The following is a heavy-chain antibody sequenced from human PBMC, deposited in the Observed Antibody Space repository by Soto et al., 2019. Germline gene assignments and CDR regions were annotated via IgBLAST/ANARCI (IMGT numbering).Heavy chain of an antibody. V-gene: IGHV2-26*01. D-gene: IGHD3-16*01. CDR3: ARMVGDQFGMDV. CDR1: GISLSNARMG. J-gene: IGHJ6*02. Sequence: SAPTLVNPTETLTLTCTVSGISLSNARMGVSWIRQPPGKALDWLAHIFSNDEKSYSTSLKSRLTISEDTSKSQVVITMTSMERVDGATYCCARMVGDQFGMDVWGQGTTVTVSS. CDR2: IFSNDEK.